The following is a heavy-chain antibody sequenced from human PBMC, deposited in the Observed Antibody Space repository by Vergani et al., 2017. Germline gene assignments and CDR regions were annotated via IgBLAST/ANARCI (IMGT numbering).Heavy chain of an antibody. J-gene: IGHJ5*02. CDR1: GGSFSGYY. CDR3: ARGGSVLLWFGEQIRFDP. D-gene: IGHD3-10*01. Sequence: QVQLQQWGAGLLKPSETLSLTCAVYGGSFSGYYWSWIRQPPGKGLEWIGEINHSGSTNYNPSLKSRVTISVDTSKNQFSLKLSSVTAADTAVYYCARGGSVLLWFGEQIRFDPWGQGTLVTVSS. CDR2: INHSGST. V-gene: IGHV4-34*01.